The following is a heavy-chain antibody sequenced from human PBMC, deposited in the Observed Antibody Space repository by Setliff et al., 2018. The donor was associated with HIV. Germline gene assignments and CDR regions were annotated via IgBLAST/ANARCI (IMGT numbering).Heavy chain of an antibody. V-gene: IGHV4-38-2*01. CDR1: GYSISSGYY. J-gene: IGHJ6*03. Sequence: SETMSLTCAVSGYSISSGYYWGWIRQPSGKGLEWIGGIYHSGSTYYNPSLKSRVTISVDTSKNQFSLKLSSVTAADTAVYYCATVKALGGKKRWFLYHHMAVWGRGTTVTVSS. D-gene: IGHD2-15*01. CDR3: ATVKALGGKKRWFLYHHMAV. CDR2: IYHSGST.